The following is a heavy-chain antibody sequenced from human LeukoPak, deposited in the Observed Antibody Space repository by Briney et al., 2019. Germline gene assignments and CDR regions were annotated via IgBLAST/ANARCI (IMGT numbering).Heavy chain of an antibody. Sequence: GGSLRLSCAASGFTFSSYEMNWVGQAPGKGLQWVSYISSSGSTIYYADSVKGRFTISRDNAKNSLYMQMNSLRAEDTAVYYCARKGLRIAGFDPWGQGTLVTVSS. CDR3: ARKGLRIAGFDP. CDR1: GFTFSSYE. CDR2: ISSSGSTI. J-gene: IGHJ5*02. V-gene: IGHV3-48*03. D-gene: IGHD1-26*01.